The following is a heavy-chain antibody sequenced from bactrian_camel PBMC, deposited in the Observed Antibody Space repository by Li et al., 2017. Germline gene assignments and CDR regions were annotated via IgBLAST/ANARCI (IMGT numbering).Heavy chain of an antibody. V-gene: IGHV3S10*01. CDR3: AAELSFGSSVWFGY. CDR1: GFTFGDFY. CDR2: LYTDGIT. J-gene: IGHJ6*01. Sequence: DVQLVESGGGLVQPGGSLRLSCAASGFTFGDFYMSWVRLAPGKGLEWVSNLYTDGITHYADSVKGRFAISRDNAKNTLYLQMNSLKPEDTAMNFCAAELSFGSSVWFGYWGQGTQVTVS. D-gene: IGHD1*01.